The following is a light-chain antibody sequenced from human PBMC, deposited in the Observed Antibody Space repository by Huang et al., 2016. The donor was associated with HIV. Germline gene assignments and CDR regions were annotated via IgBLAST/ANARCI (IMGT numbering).Light chain of an antibody. CDR1: QSLVHSDGNTY. V-gene: IGKV2-30*02. Sequence: DVVMTQSPLSLPVTLGQPASISCRSSQSLVHSDGNTYLNWFHQRPGQSPRRLIYKVSNRDVGVPDRFSVSGSGTDFTLKISRVEAEDVGVYYCMQGTHWPRTFGQGTKVEIK. CDR2: KVS. J-gene: IGKJ1*01. CDR3: MQGTHWPRT.